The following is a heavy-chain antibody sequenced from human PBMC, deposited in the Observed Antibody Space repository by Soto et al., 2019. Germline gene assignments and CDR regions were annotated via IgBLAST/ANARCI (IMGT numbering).Heavy chain of an antibody. V-gene: IGHV1-8*01. Sequence: EASVEVSCKASGYTFTSYDINWVRQATGQGLEWMGWMNPNSGNTGYAQKFQDRVTMTRNTSISTAYMELSSLRSDDTAIYYCARSSGGNFGIIIEGSNWFDPWGQGTLVTVSS. CDR3: ARSSGGNFGIIIEGSNWFDP. J-gene: IGHJ5*02. CDR2: MNPNSGNT. D-gene: IGHD3-3*01. CDR1: GYTFTSYD.